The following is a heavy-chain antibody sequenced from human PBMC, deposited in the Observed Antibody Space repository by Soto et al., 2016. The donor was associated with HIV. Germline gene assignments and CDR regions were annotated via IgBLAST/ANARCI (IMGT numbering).Heavy chain of an antibody. V-gene: IGHV3-74*01. D-gene: IGHD6-19*01. Sequence: EVQLVESGGGLVQPGGSLRLSCAASGFTFSSYWMHWVRQAPGKGLVWVSRINSDGSSTSYADSVKGRFTISRDNAKNTLYLQMNSLRAEDAAVYYCARAGGSSGWFGGYYYYYYMDVWGKGTTVTVSS. CDR3: ARAGGSSGWFGGYYYYYYMDV. CDR2: INSDGSST. CDR1: GFTFSSYW. J-gene: IGHJ6*03.